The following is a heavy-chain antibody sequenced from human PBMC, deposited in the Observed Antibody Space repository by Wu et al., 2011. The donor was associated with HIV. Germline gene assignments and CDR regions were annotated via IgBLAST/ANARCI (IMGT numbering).Heavy chain of an antibody. CDR3: VRDPPRTNS. V-gene: IGHV1-18*01. CDR2: ISGYNGNT. Sequence: QVLLVQSGAEVKKPGSSVKVSCKASGDSLTTYGITWVRQAPGQGLEWMGWISGYNGNTNSAKKLQGRLAMTTDTSTNTAYMELSNLTSDDTATYFCVRDPPRTNSWGQGTLVTVSS. D-gene: IGHD3/OR15-3a*01. J-gene: IGHJ4*02. CDR1: GDSLTTYG.